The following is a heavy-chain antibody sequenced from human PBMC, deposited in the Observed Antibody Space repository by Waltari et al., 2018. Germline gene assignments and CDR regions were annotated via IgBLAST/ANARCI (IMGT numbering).Heavy chain of an antibody. Sequence: QVQLQESGPGLVKPSETLSLTCTVSGYYISSGYYWGGIRQPPGKGLEWIGSIYHSGSTYYNPSLKSRVTISVDTSKNQFSLKLSSVTAADTAVYYCAIGDSSGYYSVGDAFDIWGQGTMVTVSS. CDR1: GYYISSGYY. D-gene: IGHD3-22*01. V-gene: IGHV4-38-2*02. CDR3: AIGDSSGYYSVGDAFDI. J-gene: IGHJ3*02. CDR2: IYHSGST.